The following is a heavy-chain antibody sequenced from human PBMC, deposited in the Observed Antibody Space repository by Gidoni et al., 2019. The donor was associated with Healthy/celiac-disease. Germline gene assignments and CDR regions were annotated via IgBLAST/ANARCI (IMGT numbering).Heavy chain of an antibody. CDR3: ARVVDDILTGYSYFDY. V-gene: IGHV3-33*08. CDR1: AFTFGRDG. J-gene: IGHJ4*02. Sequence: QVQLVESAGGVVPPGRFLRLSWAASAFTFGRDGMHWVRQAPGKGLVWVAVIWYDRSNKYYAYSVKVRFTISRDNSKNTLYLQMNSLRAEDTAVYYCARVVDDILTGYSYFDYWGQGTLVTVSS. D-gene: IGHD3-9*01. CDR2: IWYDRSNK.